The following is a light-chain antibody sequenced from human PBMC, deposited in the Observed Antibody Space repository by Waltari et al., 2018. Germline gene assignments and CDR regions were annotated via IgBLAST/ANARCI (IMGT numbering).Light chain of an antibody. CDR1: SSDLGGYSF. CDR2: AVS. Sequence: QSALTQPASVSGSPGQSITISCTRSSSDLGGYSFVSWYQQHPGKAPKLMIYAVSHRTSAVSNRFSGSKSGNTASLTISGLQPEDEADYYCSSYTSIIPPFLFGTGTKVTVL. V-gene: IGLV2-14*01. J-gene: IGLJ1*01. CDR3: SSYTSIIPPFL.